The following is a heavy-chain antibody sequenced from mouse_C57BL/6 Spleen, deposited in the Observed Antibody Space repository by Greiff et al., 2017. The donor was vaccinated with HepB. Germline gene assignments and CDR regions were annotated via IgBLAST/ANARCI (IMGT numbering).Heavy chain of an antibody. CDR1: GYTFTDYY. CDR3: ARGGDDEVYYYAMDY. J-gene: IGHJ4*01. CDR2: INPYNGGT. Sequence: VQLQQSGPVLVKPGASVKMSCKASGYTFTDYYMNWVKQSHGKSLEWIGVINPYNGGTSYNQKFKGKATLTVDKSSSTAYMELNSLTSEDSAVYYCARGGDDEVYYYAMDYWGQGTSVTVSS. V-gene: IGHV1-19*01. D-gene: IGHD2-2*01.